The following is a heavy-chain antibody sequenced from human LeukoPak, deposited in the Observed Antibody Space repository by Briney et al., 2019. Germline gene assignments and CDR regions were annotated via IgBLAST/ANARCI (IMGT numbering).Heavy chain of an antibody. Sequence: PSQTLSLTCTVSGGSISSGSYYWSWIRQPAGKGLEWIGRIYTSGSTNYNPSLKSRVTISVDTSKNQFSLKLSSVTAADTAVYYCARRTSWGAAAGDYWGQGTLVTVSS. CDR1: GGSISSGSYY. D-gene: IGHD6-13*01. J-gene: IGHJ4*02. CDR3: ARRTSWGAAAGDY. V-gene: IGHV4-61*02. CDR2: IYTSGST.